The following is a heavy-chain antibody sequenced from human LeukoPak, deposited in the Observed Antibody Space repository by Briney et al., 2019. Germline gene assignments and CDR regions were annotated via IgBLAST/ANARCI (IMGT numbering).Heavy chain of an antibody. Sequence: SETLSLTCTVSGGSISSHYWSWIRQPPGKGLEWIGYIYYSGSTNYNPSLKSRVTISVDTPKNQFSLKLSSVTAADTALYYCAKDQTGGGNYYYGMDVWGQGTTVTVSS. V-gene: IGHV4-59*11. CDR2: IYYSGST. D-gene: IGHD7-27*01. CDR3: AKDQTGGGNYYYGMDV. J-gene: IGHJ6*02. CDR1: GGSISSHY.